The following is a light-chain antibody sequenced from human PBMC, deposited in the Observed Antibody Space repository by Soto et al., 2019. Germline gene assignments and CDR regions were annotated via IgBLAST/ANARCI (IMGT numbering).Light chain of an antibody. CDR1: KSVSSY. V-gene: IGKV3-11*01. CDR3: HKRSNGPPWFT. CDR2: DAS. J-gene: IGKJ2*01. Sequence: EIVLTQSPATLSLSPGERATLSCRASKSVSSYLSWYQQKPGQAPMLLIYDASNRATGIPARFSGSGSGTAFTLTISSLEPEDVPVYYCHKRSNGPPWFTFGQGTKLEIK.